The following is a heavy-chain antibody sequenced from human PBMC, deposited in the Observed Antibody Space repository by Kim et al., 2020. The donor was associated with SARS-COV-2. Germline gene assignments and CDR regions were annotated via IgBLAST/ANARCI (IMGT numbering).Heavy chain of an antibody. CDR1: GFTFSSYE. CDR3: AREGVLPPDYYYGMDV. V-gene: IGHV3-48*03. Sequence: GGSLRLSCAASGFTFSSYEMNWVRQAPGKGLEWVSYISSSGSTIYYADSVKGRFTISRDNAKNSLYLQMNSLRAEDTAVYYCAREGVLPPDYYYGMDVWGQGTTVTVSS. D-gene: IGHD3-16*01. J-gene: IGHJ6*02. CDR2: ISSSGSTI.